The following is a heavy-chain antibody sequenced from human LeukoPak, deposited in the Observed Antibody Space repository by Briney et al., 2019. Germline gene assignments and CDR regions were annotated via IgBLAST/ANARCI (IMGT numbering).Heavy chain of an antibody. V-gene: IGHV4-31*03. Sequence: SQTLSLTCTVSGGSISSGGYYWSWIRQHPGKGLEWIGYIYYSGSTYYNPSLKSRVTISVDTSKNQFSLELSSVTAADTAVYYCAREKPDVKMATINWYFDLWGRGTLVTVSS. D-gene: IGHD5-24*01. CDR1: GGSISSGGYY. CDR3: AREKPDVKMATINWYFDL. J-gene: IGHJ2*01. CDR2: IYYSGST.